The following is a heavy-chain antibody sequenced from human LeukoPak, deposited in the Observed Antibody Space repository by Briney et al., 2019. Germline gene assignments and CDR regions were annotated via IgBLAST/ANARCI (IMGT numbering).Heavy chain of an antibody. V-gene: IGHV3-7*05. CDR3: ATNIIVTGLIDY. CDR1: GFTFSSYW. CDR2: IKQDGSDK. J-gene: IGHJ4*02. D-gene: IGHD2-21*02. Sequence: GGSLRLSYAASGFTFSSYWMSWVRQAPGKGLEWVANIKQDGSDKHYVDSVKGRFTISRDNAKNSLFLQMNSLRAEDTAVYYCATNIIVTGLIDYWGQGTLVSVPS.